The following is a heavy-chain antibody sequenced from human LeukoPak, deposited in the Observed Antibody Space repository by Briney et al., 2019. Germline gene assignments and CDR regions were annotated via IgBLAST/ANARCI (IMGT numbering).Heavy chain of an antibody. CDR2: IKQDGSEK. D-gene: IGHD4-17*01. V-gene: IGHV3-7*03. CDR1: GFTFSSYW. J-gene: IGHJ4*02. CDR3: ARAVGDDYGDYVDY. Sequence: GGSLRLSCAASGFTFSSYWMSWVRQAPGKGLEWVANIKQDGSEKYYVDSVKGRLTISRDNAKNSLYLQMNSLRAEDTAVYYCARAVGDDYGDYVDYWGQGTLVTVSS.